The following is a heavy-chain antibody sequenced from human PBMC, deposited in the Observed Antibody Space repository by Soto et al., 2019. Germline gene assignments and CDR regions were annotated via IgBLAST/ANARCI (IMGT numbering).Heavy chain of an antibody. CDR3: ARAPQYYDFWSGYYRSGDLKLYFDS. CDR2: VNQDGSDK. D-gene: IGHD3-3*01. V-gene: IGHV3-7*03. J-gene: IGHJ4*02. Sequence: AGGSLRLSCTASGFTFSTYWMTWVRQAPGKGLEWVANVNQDGSDKYYGDSVKGRFTISRDNTKNSLYLQMNSLRAEDTAVYYCARAPQYYDFWSGYYRSGDLKLYFDSWGQGTLVTVS. CDR1: GFTFSTYW.